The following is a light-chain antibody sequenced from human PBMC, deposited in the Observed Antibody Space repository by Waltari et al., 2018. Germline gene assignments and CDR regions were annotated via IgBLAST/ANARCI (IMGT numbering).Light chain of an antibody. Sequence: QSALTQPRSVSGSPGPSVTISCTGTRSDGGGFNYVSWYQQHPGKAPKLMIYDVSKRPSGVPDRFSGSKSGNTASLTISGLQAEDEADYYCCSYAGSYVFGTGTKVTVL. V-gene: IGLV2-11*01. CDR2: DVS. J-gene: IGLJ1*01. CDR1: RSDGGGFNY. CDR3: CSYAGSYV.